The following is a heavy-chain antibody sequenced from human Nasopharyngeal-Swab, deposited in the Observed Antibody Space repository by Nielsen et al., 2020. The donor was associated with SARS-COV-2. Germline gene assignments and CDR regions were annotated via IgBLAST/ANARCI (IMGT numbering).Heavy chain of an antibody. Sequence: WIRQPPGKGLEWVSVIYSGGSTYYADSVEGRFTISRDNSKNTLYLQMNSLRAEDTAVYYCARGISSSLYWGQGTLVTVSS. D-gene: IGHD6-6*01. V-gene: IGHV3-53*01. CDR2: IYSGGST. J-gene: IGHJ4*02. CDR3: ARGISSSLY.